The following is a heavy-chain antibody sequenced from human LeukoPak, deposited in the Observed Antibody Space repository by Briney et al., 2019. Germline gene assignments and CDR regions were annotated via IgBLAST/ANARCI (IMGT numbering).Heavy chain of an antibody. D-gene: IGHD6-19*01. CDR3: VRNRGWYALDM. CDR1: RFTFSDYW. J-gene: IGHJ3*02. Sequence: GGSLRLSCAASRFTFSDYWMTWVRQAPGQGLEWAANINKDENQKQYVDSVKGRFTISRDNAKNSMYLQLNSLRAEDTGVYYCVRNRGWYALDMWGQGTMVTVSS. V-gene: IGHV3-7*01. CDR2: INKDENQK.